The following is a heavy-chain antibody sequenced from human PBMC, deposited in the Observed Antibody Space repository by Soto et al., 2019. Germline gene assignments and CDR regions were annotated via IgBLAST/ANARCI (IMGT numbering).Heavy chain of an antibody. CDR2: IWYDGSNK. CDR1: GFTFSSYG. V-gene: IGHV3-33*01. CDR3: AREISDGIAVAPMDV. Sequence: GGSLRLSCAASGFTFSSYGMHWVRQAPGKGLEWVAVIWYDGSNKYYADSVKGRFTISRDNSKNTLYLQMISLRAEDTAVYYCAREISDGIAVAPMDVWGQGTTVTVSS. J-gene: IGHJ6*02. D-gene: IGHD6-19*01.